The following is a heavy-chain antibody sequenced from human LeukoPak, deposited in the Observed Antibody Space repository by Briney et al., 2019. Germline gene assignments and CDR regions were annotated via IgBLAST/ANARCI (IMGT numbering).Heavy chain of an antibody. CDR3: AEDGYSYGWGIFDI. CDR2: ISWNGDK. V-gene: IGHV2-5*01. D-gene: IGHD5-18*01. CDR1: GFSLSTIGVG. J-gene: IGHJ3*02. Sequence: GPTLLNPTQTLTLTCTFSGFSLSTIGVGVGWLPQLPGEALEWLAVISWNGDKRYRPSLKSRLTITTDSSKNRMVLTMTKMDPVDTATYYCAEDGYSYGWGIFDIWGQGTMVTVSS.